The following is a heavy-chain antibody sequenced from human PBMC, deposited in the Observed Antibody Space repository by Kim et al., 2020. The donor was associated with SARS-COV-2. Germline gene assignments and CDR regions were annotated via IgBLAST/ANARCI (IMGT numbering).Heavy chain of an antibody. CDR2: K. D-gene: IGHD1-1*01. CDR3: AKSRDKATPHY. Sequence: KYYADSVNGRFTISRDNSKNTLYLQMNSLRAEDTAVYYCAKSRDKATPHYWGQGTLVTVSS. V-gene: IGHV3-30*02. J-gene: IGHJ4*02.